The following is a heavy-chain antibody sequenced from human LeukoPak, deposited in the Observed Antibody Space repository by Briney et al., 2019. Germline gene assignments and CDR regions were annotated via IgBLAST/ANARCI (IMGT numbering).Heavy chain of an antibody. V-gene: IGHV4-38-2*02. Sequence: SGTLSLTCTVSGYSISSGYYWGWIRQPPGKGLEWIGSIYHSGSPYYNPSLKSRVTISVDTSKNQFSLKLSSVTAADTAVYYCARVLIAAAVARGAFDIWGQGTMVTVSS. CDR1: GYSISSGYY. CDR2: IYHSGSP. J-gene: IGHJ3*02. CDR3: ARVLIAAAVARGAFDI. D-gene: IGHD6-13*01.